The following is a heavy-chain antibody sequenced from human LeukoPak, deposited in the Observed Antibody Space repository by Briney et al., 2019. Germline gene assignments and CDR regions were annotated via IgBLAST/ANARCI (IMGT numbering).Heavy chain of an antibody. D-gene: IGHD3-22*01. CDR1: GFTFGDYA. CDR2: IRSKAYGGTT. V-gene: IGHV3-49*04. J-gene: IGHJ4*02. CDR3: TRDLYDSSGWEFDY. Sequence: GSLRLSCTASGFTFGDYAMSWVRQAPGKGLEWVGFIRSKAYGGTTEYAASVKGRFTISRDDSKSIAYLQMNSLKTEDTAVYYCTRDLYDSSGWEFDYWGQGTLVTVSS.